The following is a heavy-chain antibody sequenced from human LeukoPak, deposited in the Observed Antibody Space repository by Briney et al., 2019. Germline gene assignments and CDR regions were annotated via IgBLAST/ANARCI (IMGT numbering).Heavy chain of an antibody. CDR1: GFTVSSNY. D-gene: IGHD3-9*01. CDR3: AYEYYDILTGYYSVDY. V-gene: IGHV3-66*01. CDR2: IYSGGST. J-gene: IGHJ4*02. Sequence: GGSLRLSCAASGFTVSSNYMSWVRQAPGKGLEWVSVIYSGGSTYYADSVKGRFTISRDNSKNTLYLQMNSLRAEDTAVYYCAYEYYDILTGYYSVDYWGQGTLVTVSS.